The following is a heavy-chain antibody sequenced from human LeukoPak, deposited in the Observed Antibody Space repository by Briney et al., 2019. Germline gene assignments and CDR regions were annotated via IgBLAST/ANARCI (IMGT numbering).Heavy chain of an antibody. CDR1: GFTVNSHY. CDR2: IYSGGST. CDR3: ARDIAPSGYFSTAFDS. J-gene: IGHJ4*02. Sequence: GGSLRLTCAVSGFTVNSHYMSWVRQAPGKGLEWIPLIYSGGSTFYADSVKGRFTISRDNSKNILYLQMNNLRAEDSAIYYCARDIAPSGYFSTAFDSWGQGTLVAVSS. D-gene: IGHD3-22*01. V-gene: IGHV3-53*01.